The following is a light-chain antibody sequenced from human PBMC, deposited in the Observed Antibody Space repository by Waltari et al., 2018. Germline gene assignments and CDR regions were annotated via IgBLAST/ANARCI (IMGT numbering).Light chain of an antibody. CDR3: QQYGSWPLT. Sequence: ETVLTQSPVTLSVSPGERVALSCRASQGVRGFLAWYHQKPGQAPRLRVYDISTRATGIPARFSGSVSETEFTLTISGLQSEDFAVYYCQQYGSWPLTFGGGTKVDLK. V-gene: IGKV3-15*01. CDR1: QGVRGF. J-gene: IGKJ4*01. CDR2: DIS.